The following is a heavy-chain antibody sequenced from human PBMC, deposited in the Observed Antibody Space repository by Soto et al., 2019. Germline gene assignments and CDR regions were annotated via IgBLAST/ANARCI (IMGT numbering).Heavy chain of an antibody. CDR1: GFTFSSYW. J-gene: IGHJ3*02. CDR2: IKQDGSEK. CDR3: ARDMDSSGWGDAFDI. D-gene: IGHD6-19*01. Sequence: GGSLRLSCAASGFTFSSYWMSWVRQAPGKGLEWVANIKQDGSEKYYVDSVKGRFTISRDNAKNSLYLQMNSLRAEDTAVYYCARDMDSSGWGDAFDIWGQGTMVTVSS. V-gene: IGHV3-7*01.